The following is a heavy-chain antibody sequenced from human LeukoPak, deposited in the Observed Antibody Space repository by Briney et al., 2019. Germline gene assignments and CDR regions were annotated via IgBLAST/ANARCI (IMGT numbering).Heavy chain of an antibody. D-gene: IGHD2-21*01. Sequence: PGGSLRLSCAASGFTFSSYAMSWVRQAPGKGLEWVSAISGSGGSTYYADSVKGRFTISRDNSKNTLYLQMNSLRAEGTAVYYCALRGLLYYYYMDVWGKGTTVTVSS. J-gene: IGHJ6*03. CDR2: ISGSGGST. CDR1: GFTFSSYA. CDR3: ALRGLLYYYYMDV. V-gene: IGHV3-23*01.